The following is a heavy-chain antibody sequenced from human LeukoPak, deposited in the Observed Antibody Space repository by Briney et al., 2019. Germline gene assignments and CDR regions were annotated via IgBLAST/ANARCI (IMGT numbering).Heavy chain of an antibody. CDR3: ERDVREWGVGAFDL. J-gene: IGHJ3*01. D-gene: IGHD2-8*01. Sequence: GGSLRLSCAASGFTLNTYSMDWVRQAPGKGLEWVSYISSSSTTRYYADSVKGRFTISRDNAQNSLSLQIDNLRAEDTAVYYCERDVREWGVGAFDLWGQGTMVTVSS. V-gene: IGHV3-48*01. CDR1: GFTLNTYS. CDR2: ISSSSTTR.